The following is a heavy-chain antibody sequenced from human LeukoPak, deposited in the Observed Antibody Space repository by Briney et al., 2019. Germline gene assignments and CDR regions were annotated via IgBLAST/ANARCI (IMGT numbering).Heavy chain of an antibody. CDR2: IKLDGSEK. D-gene: IGHD3-10*01. J-gene: IGHJ5*02. V-gene: IGHV3-7*01. Sequence: GGSLRLSCAASGFTFSSYWMSWVRQAPGKGLEWVSNIKLDGSEKYYVDSVKGRFTISTDNTKNTLYLQMNSVRAEDTAVYYCARDYMVGGVMPLFDPWGQGTLVTVSS. CDR3: ARDYMVGGVMPLFDP. CDR1: GFTFSSYW.